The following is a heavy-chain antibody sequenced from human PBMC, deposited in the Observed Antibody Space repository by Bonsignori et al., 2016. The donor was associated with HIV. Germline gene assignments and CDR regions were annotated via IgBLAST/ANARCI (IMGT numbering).Heavy chain of an antibody. CDR2: IKQDGSEK. CDR1: GFTFSSYW. V-gene: IGHV3-7*03. J-gene: IGHJ6*03. CDR3: ASQSPRYSSSWFARYYYMDV. Sequence: GESLKISCAASGFTFSSYWMSWVRQAPGKGLEWVANIKQDGSEKYYVDSVKGRFTISRDNAKNSLYLQMNSLRAEDTAVYYCASQSPRYSSSWFARYYYMDVWGKGTTVTVSS. D-gene: IGHD6-13*01.